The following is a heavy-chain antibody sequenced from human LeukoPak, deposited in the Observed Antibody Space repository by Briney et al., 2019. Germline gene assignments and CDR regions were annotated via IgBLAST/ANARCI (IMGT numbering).Heavy chain of an antibody. J-gene: IGHJ4*02. Sequence: GGSLRLSCVGSSIRFADHWMLWVRQVPGEPPAWVARSDRDGVVREYADSVKGRFTIPRDNARNTIHLDMNRLKVEDTAIYYCVASRWSGALDFWGQGSLVTVSS. D-gene: IGHD3-3*01. CDR1: SIRFADHW. CDR3: VASRWSGALDF. V-gene: IGHV3-74*01. CDR2: SDRDGVVR.